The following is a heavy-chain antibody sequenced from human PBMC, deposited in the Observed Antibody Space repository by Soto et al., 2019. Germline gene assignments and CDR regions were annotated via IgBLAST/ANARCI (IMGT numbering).Heavy chain of an antibody. D-gene: IGHD2-21*02. CDR3: ARESGDWPLNWFDP. CDR2: ITSDGKSK. J-gene: IGHJ5*02. V-gene: IGHV3-74*01. Sequence: WVRQRPAEGLVWVSRITSDGKSKAYAESVKGRFAISRDNAKNTLYLQMNGLTAEDTAVYYCARESGDWPLNWFDPWGQGTLVTVSS.